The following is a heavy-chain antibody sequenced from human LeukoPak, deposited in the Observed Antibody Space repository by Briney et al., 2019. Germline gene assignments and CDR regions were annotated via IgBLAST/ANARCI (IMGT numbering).Heavy chain of an antibody. D-gene: IGHD3-10*01. CDR3: ASTSGDYYYYMDV. CDR2: INPSGGST. J-gene: IGHJ6*03. Sequence: ASVKVSCKASGYTFTSYYMHWVRQAPGQGLEWMGIINPSGGSTNYAQKFQGRVTITADKSTSTAYMELSSLRSEDTAVYYCASTSGDYYYYMDVWGKGTTVTVSS. V-gene: IGHV1-46*01. CDR1: GYTFTSYY.